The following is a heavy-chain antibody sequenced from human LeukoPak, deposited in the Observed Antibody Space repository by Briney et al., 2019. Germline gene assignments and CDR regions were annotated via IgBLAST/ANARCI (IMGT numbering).Heavy chain of an antibody. CDR3: ARVGEGHGGWYGAYYYYMDV. V-gene: IGHV3-7*01. CDR2: IKQDGSEK. Sequence: GGSLRLSRAASGFTFSSYWMSWVRQAPGKGLEWVANIKQDGSEKYYVDSVKGRFTISRDNAKNSLYLQMNSLRAEDTAVYYCARVGEGHGGWYGAYYYYMDVWGKGTTVTVSS. CDR1: GFTFSSYW. J-gene: IGHJ6*03. D-gene: IGHD6-19*01.